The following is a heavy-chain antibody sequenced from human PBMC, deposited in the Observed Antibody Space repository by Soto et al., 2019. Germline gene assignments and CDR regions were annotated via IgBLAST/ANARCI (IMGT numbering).Heavy chain of an antibody. CDR1: GGSISSGGYY. Sequence: QVQLQESGPGLVKPSQTLSLTCTVSGGSISSGGYYWSWIRQHPGKGLEWIGYIYYSGSTYYNPSLKSRVTRSVDTSKNQFSLKLSSVTAADTAVYYCARGSRITNDAFDIWGQGTMVTVSS. CDR2: IYYSGST. V-gene: IGHV4-31*03. J-gene: IGHJ3*02. CDR3: ARGSRITNDAFDI. D-gene: IGHD3-10*01.